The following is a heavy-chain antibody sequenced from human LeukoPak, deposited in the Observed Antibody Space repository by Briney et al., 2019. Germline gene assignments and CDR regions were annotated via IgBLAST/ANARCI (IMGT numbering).Heavy chain of an antibody. CDR3: ARGAYGSGSTNWFDP. CDR1: GGSISRYY. J-gene: IGHJ5*02. CDR2: IYSSGST. V-gene: IGHV4-4*07. Sequence: SETLSLTCTVSGGSISRYYWSWIRQPAGKGLEWTGRIYSSGSTDYNSSLKSRVTMSVDTSKNQFSLKLSSVTAADTAVYYCARGAYGSGSTNWFDPWGQGTLVTVSS. D-gene: IGHD3-10*01.